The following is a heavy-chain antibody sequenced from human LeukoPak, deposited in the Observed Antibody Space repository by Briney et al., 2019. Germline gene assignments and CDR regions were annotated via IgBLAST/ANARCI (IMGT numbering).Heavy chain of an antibody. CDR2: IRSKANSYAT. J-gene: IGHJ4*02. V-gene: IGHV3-73*01. CDR1: GFTFTNHW. Sequence: PGDSLRLSCVASGFTFTNHWMTWVRQASGKGLEWVGRIRSKANSYATAYAASVKGRFTISRDDSKNTAYLQMNSLKTEDTAVYYCTSLQDYGSGDYWGQGTLVTVSS. D-gene: IGHD4/OR15-4a*01. CDR3: TSLQDYGSGDY.